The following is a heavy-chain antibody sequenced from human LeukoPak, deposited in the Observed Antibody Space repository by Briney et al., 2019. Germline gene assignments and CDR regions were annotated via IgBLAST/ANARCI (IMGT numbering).Heavy chain of an antibody. J-gene: IGHJ4*02. CDR3: ARVGEYSSSSGERWVDY. CDR2: INPSGGST. CDR1: GYTFTSYG. Sequence: ASVKVSCKASGYTFTSYGISWVQQAPGQGLEWMGIINPSGGSTSYAQKFQGRVTMTRDTSTSTVYMELSSLRSEDTAVYYCARVGEYSSSSGERWVDYWGQGTLVTVSS. V-gene: IGHV1-46*01. D-gene: IGHD6-6*01.